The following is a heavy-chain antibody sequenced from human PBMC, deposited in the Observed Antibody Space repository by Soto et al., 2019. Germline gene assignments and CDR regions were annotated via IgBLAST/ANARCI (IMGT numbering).Heavy chain of an antibody. D-gene: IGHD3-16*01. CDR2: TYYRSKWIH. CDR3: AGVVWFRGMDV. V-gene: IGHV6-1*01. J-gene: IGHJ6*02. CDR1: GDSVSSSSAA. Sequence: PSQTLSLTCDISGDSVSSSSAAGNWIRPSPSRGLEWLGRTYYRSKWIHEYTVSMESRITINPDTSKNQFSLHIYSVTPEDTAVYYCAGVVWFRGMDVWGQGTPVTVSS.